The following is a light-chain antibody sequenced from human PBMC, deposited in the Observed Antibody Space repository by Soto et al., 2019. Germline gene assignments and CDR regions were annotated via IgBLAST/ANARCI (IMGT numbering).Light chain of an antibody. CDR2: AAS. CDR3: QQNYSTPWT. J-gene: IGKJ1*01. Sequence: DIQMTQSPSSLSASVGDRVTITCRASQSISSYLNWYQQKPGKAPKLLIYAASSLQSGVPSRFSGSGSGTYFTLTISSLQPEDFATYYCQQNYSTPWTFGQGTKVEIK. CDR1: QSISSY. V-gene: IGKV1-39*01.